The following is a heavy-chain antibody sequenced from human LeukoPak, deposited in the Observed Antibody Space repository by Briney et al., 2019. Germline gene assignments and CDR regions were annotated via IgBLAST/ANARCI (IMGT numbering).Heavy chain of an antibody. CDR2: IYYSGST. D-gene: IGHD6-19*01. CDR3: ARQIDAGSGWYY. Sequence: PSETLSLTCTVSGGSISSSSYYWGWIRQPPGKGLEWIGSIYYSGSTYYNPSLKSRVTISVDTSKNQFSLKPSSVTAADTAVYYCARQIDAGSGWYYWGQGTLVTVSS. CDR1: GGSISSSSYY. J-gene: IGHJ4*02. V-gene: IGHV4-39*01.